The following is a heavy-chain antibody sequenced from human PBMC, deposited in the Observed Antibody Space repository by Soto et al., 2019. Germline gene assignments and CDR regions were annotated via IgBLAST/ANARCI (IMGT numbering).Heavy chain of an antibody. CDR3: ARRGYSSGASCYSGDYYYYGMDV. CDR2: ISYDGSNK. Sequence: GGSLRLSCAASGFTFSSYAMHWVRQAPGKGLEWVAVISYDGSNKYYADSVKGRFTISRDNSKDTLYLQMNSLRAEDTAVYYCARRGYSSGASCYSGDYYYYGMDVWGQGTTVTVSS. D-gene: IGHD2-15*01. V-gene: IGHV3-30-3*01. CDR1: GFTFSSYA. J-gene: IGHJ6*02.